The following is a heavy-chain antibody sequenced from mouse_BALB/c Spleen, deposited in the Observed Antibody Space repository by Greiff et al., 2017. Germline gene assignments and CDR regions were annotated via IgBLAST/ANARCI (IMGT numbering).Heavy chain of an antibody. J-gene: IGHJ3*01. D-gene: IGHD3-2*01. Sequence: VQLQQPGAELVMPGASVKMSCKASGYTFTDYWMHWVKQRPGQGLEWIGAIDTADSYTSYNQKFKGKATLTVDESSSTAYMQLSSLTSEDSAVYYCATENDWFAYWGQGTPVTVSA. CDR1: GYTFTDYW. CDR3: ATENDWFAY. CDR2: IDTADSYT. V-gene: IGHV1-69*01.